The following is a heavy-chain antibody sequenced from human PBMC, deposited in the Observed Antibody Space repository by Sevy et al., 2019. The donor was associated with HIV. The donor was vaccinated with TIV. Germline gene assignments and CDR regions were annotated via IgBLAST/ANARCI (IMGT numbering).Heavy chain of an antibody. CDR3: ARHSSGITIFGVVIRGPPDY. V-gene: IGHV4-39*01. CDR1: GGSISSSSYY. J-gene: IGHJ4*02. Sequence: SETLSLTCTVSGGSISSSSYYWGWIRQPPGKGLEWIGSIYYSGSTYYNPSLKSRVTISVDTSKNQFSLKLSSVTAADTAVYYCARHSSGITIFGVVIRGPPDYWGQGTLVTVSS. D-gene: IGHD3-3*01. CDR2: IYYSGST.